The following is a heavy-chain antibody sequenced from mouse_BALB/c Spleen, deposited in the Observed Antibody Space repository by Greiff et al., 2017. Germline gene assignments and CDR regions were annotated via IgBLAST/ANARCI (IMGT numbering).Heavy chain of an antibody. Sequence: VQLQQSGPGLVAPSQSLSITCTVSGFSLTSYGVHWVRQPPGKGLEWLGVIWAGGSTNYNSALMSRLSISKDNSKSQVFLKMNSLQTDDTAMYYCARGDYGSCAYWGQGTLVTVSA. J-gene: IGHJ3*01. CDR1: GFSLTSYG. CDR3: ARGDYGSCAY. V-gene: IGHV2-9*02. D-gene: IGHD2-4*01. CDR2: IWAGGST.